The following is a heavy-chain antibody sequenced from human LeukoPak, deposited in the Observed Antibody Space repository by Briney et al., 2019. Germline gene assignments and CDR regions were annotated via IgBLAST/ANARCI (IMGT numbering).Heavy chain of an antibody. D-gene: IGHD5-24*01. V-gene: IGHV4-39*01. J-gene: IGHJ4*02. CDR2: IYYGGST. Sequence: PSETLSLTCTVSGGSISSSSYYWGWIRQPPGKGLEWIGNIYYGGSTYHNPSLKSRVSISVDTSNNQFSLKLSSVTAADTAVYYCASADGYKIDYWGQGTLVTVSS. CDR1: GGSISSSSYY. CDR3: ASADGYKIDY.